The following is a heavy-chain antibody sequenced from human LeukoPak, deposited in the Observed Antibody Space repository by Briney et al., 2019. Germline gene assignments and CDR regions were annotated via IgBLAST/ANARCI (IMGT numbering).Heavy chain of an antibody. Sequence: PGGSLRLSCAASGFTFSTFAMIWVRQPPGKGLEWVSSIFPSSDEIHYADSVRGRFTISRDNSKSTLSLQMNSLRAEDTAIYYCATYRQVLSPFESWGQGTLVTVSS. V-gene: IGHV3-23*01. CDR2: IFPSSDEI. CDR1: GFTFSTFA. D-gene: IGHD2-8*02. J-gene: IGHJ4*02. CDR3: ATYRQVLSPFES.